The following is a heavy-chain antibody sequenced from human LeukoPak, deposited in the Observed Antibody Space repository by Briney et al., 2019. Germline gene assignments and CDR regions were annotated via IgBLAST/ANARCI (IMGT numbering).Heavy chain of an antibody. J-gene: IGHJ4*02. CDR2: IYYSGST. V-gene: IGHV4-59*01. CDR1: GGSISSYY. D-gene: IGHD5-18*01. CDR3: ARGSGYSYGSYDY. Sequence: SETLSLTCTVSGGSISSYYWSWIRQPPGKGLEWIGYIYYSGSTDYNPSLKSRVTISVDTSKNQFSLKLSSVTAADTAVYYCARGSGYSYGSYDYWGQGTLVTVSS.